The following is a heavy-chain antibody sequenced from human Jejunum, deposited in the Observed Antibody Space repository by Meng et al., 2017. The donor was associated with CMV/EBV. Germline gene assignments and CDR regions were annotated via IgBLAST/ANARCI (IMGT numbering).Heavy chain of an antibody. J-gene: IGHJ4*02. CDR1: GYNFIGYS. CDR2: VNPHSGNP. Sequence: SCKVSGYNFIGYSIHWVRQAPGRGFEWMGWVNPHSGNPNYSQKFKGRVTMTSDKPTATVVLEMRSLTSDDTAMYFCVRGGYEPNFDYWGQGTLVTVSS. CDR3: VRGGYEPNFDY. V-gene: IGHV1-2*02. D-gene: IGHD5-12*01.